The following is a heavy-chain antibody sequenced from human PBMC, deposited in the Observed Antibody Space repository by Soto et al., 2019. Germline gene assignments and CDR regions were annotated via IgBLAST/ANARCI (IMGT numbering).Heavy chain of an antibody. J-gene: IGHJ4*02. CDR1: GGSISSLY. V-gene: IGHV4-4*07. CDR3: ARASRCKSEYECFAWLDF. Sequence: QVLLQESGPGLVKPSETLSLTYTVSGGSISSLYWAWIRQPAGKGLEWIGRIFPSGDSNYNPSLKSRVSMSLDTSKNQFSLTVTSVTAADTAVYYCARASRCKSEYECFAWLDFWGQGTLVTVSS. CDR2: IFPSGDS. D-gene: IGHD6-6*01.